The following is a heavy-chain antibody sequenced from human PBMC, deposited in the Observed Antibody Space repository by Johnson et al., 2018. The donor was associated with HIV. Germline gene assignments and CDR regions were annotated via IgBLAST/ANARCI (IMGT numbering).Heavy chain of an antibody. CDR3: ARDRRYYDSSGYYHDAFDI. J-gene: IGHJ3*02. CDR1: GFTVSSNE. Sequence: VQLVESRGVLVQPGGSLRLSCAASGFTVSSNEMSWVRQAPGKGLEWVSSISGGSTYYADSRKGRFTISRDNSKNTLYLQMNSLRAEDTAVYFCARDRRYYDSSGYYHDAFDIWGQGTMVTVSS. V-gene: IGHV3-38-3*01. D-gene: IGHD3-22*01. CDR2: ISGGST.